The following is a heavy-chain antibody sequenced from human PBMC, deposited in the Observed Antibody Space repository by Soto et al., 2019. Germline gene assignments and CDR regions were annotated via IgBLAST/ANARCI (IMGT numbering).Heavy chain of an antibody. CDR3: ATDYLGITGTTIVDY. CDR1: GYTLTELS. Sequence: GASVKVSCKVSGYTLTELSMHWVRQAPGKGLEWMGGFDPEDGETIYAQKFQGRVTMTEDTSTDTAYMELSSLRSEDTAVYYRATDYLGITGTTIVDYWGQGTLVTVSS. D-gene: IGHD1-7*01. CDR2: FDPEDGET. J-gene: IGHJ4*02. V-gene: IGHV1-24*01.